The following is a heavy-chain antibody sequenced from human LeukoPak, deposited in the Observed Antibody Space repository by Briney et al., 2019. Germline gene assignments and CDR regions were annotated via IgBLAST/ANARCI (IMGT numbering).Heavy chain of an antibody. CDR3: ARSYDSRGYYYYGMDV. CDR2: IYYSGST. D-gene: IGHD3-22*01. Sequence: SETLSLTCTVSGGSISTYYWSWIRQPPGKGLDWSGYIYYSGSTNYNPSLKSRVTISLDTSKNQFSLRLSSVTAADTAVYYCARSYDSRGYYYYGMDVWGQGTTVTVSS. V-gene: IGHV4-59*01. J-gene: IGHJ6*02. CDR1: GGSISTYY.